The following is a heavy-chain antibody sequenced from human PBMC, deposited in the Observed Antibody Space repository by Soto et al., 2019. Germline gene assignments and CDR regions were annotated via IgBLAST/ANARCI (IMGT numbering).Heavy chain of an antibody. Sequence: EVQLLESGGHLVQPGGSLRLSCAASGFTFNNYGVNWVRQAPGKGLEWVSNIDGPGGRILYADSVKGRFTISRDNSKKTLYLQMSSLRAEDTAVYYCAKDRADSWTIDVWGKGTTVGVSS. CDR1: GFTFNNYG. J-gene: IGHJ6*04. V-gene: IGHV3-23*01. CDR3: AKDRADSWTIDV. CDR2: IDGPGGRI. D-gene: IGHD3-10*01.